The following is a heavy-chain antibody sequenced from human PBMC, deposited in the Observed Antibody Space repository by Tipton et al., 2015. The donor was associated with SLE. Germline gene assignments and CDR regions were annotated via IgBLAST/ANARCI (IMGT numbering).Heavy chain of an antibody. CDR3: ARVLLDGYGDSLGPFDY. V-gene: IGHV4-61*09. CDR2: IYTSGST. CDR1: GGSISSGSYY. Sequence: TLSLTCTVSGGSISSGSYYWSWIRQPAGKGLEWIGYIYTSGSTNYNPSLKSRVTISVDTSKNQFSLKLSSVTAADTAVYYCARVLLDGYGDSLGPFDYWGQGTLVTVSS. D-gene: IGHD4-17*01. J-gene: IGHJ4*02.